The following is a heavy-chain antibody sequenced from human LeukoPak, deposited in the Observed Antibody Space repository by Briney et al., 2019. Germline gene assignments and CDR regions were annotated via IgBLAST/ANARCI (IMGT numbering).Heavy chain of an antibody. CDR3: AKDTFLEWELLRWFDP. Sequence: PGGSLRLSCAASGFTFSSYAMSWVRRAPGKGLEWVSAISGSGGSTYYADSVKGRFTISRDNSKNTLYLQMNSLRAEDTAVYYCAKDTFLEWELLRWFDPWGQGTLVTVSS. V-gene: IGHV3-23*01. J-gene: IGHJ5*02. CDR2: ISGSGGST. CDR1: GFTFSSYA. D-gene: IGHD1-26*01.